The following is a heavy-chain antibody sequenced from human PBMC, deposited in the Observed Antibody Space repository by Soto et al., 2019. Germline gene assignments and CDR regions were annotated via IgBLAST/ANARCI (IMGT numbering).Heavy chain of an antibody. V-gene: IGHV3-11*01. CDR2: ISSSGNTI. Sequence: GGSLRLSCAASGFTFSDYYMSWIRQTPGKGLEWVSYISSSGNTIYYADSVKGRFTISRDNAKNSLYLQMNSLRVEDTAVYYCARGNYYYYMDVWGKGTTVTVSS. J-gene: IGHJ6*03. CDR3: ARGNYYYYMDV. CDR1: GFTFSDYY.